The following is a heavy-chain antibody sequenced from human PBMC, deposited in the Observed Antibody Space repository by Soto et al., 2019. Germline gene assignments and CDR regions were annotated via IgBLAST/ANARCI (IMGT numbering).Heavy chain of an antibody. Sequence: GSLRLSCSASGFIFSSYWMSWVRQAPGKGLEWVANIKQDGSEKYYVDAVKGRFTISRNNAKDSLYLQMNSLRAEDTAVYYCATSRTPFDYWGQGVLVTVSS. D-gene: IGHD2-15*01. V-gene: IGHV3-7*01. J-gene: IGHJ4*02. CDR1: GFIFSSYW. CDR2: IKQDGSEK. CDR3: ATSRTPFDY.